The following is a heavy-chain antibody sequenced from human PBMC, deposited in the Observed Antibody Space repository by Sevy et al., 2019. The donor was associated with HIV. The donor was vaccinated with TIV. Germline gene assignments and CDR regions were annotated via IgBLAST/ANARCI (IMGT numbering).Heavy chain of an antibody. CDR1: GYSISSGYY. CDR2: IYHSGST. V-gene: IGHV4-38-2*02. CDR3: ARDDRGYGDYTGGDFDY. D-gene: IGHD4-17*01. J-gene: IGHJ4*02. Sequence: SETLSLTCAVSGYSISSGYYWGWIRQPPGKGLEWIGSIYHSGSTYDNPSLKSRVTISVDTSKNQFSLKLSSVTAADTAVYYCARDDRGYGDYTGGDFDYWGQGTLVTVSS.